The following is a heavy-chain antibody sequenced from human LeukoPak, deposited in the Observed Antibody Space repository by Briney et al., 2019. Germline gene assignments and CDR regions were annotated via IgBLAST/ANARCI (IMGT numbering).Heavy chain of an antibody. CDR1: GGSLSDNF. V-gene: IGHV4-34*01. CDR3: ARGSPPLVDCGGDCLDC. J-gene: IGHJ4*02. Sequence: SETLSLTCAVYGGSLSDNFWNWIRQPPGKGLEWIGEINDSGGTNYNPSFKSRITISVDTSRNQISLQLPSVTAADTAFYYCARGSPPLVDCGGDCLDCWGQGTLVTVSS. CDR2: INDSGGT. D-gene: IGHD2-21*02.